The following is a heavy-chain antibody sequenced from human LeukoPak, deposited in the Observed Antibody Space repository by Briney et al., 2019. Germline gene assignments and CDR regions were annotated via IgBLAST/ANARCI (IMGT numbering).Heavy chain of an antibody. V-gene: IGHV1-69*05. CDR3: ARASRTVTTPGRGYMDV. Sequence: GASVKVSCKASGGTFSSYAISWVRQAPGQGLEWMGGIIPIFGTANYAQKFQGRVTITTDESTSTAYMELSSLRSEDTAVYYCARASRTVTTPGRGYMDVWGKGTTVTVSS. CDR1: GGTFSSYA. J-gene: IGHJ6*03. CDR2: IIPIFGTA. D-gene: IGHD4-11*01.